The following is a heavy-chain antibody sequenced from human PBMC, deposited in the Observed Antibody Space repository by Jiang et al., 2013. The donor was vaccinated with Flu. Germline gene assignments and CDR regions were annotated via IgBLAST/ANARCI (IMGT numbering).Heavy chain of an antibody. V-gene: IGHV5-51*03. Sequence: GAEVKKPGDSLKISCQGSGYSFKGYWIAWVRQMPGMGLEWMGIVYPGDSDARYSPSFQGQVTISADKSISTAYLQWNSLKASDTAMYYCARSDHMAFRSFDYWGQGTLVTVSS. CDR1: GYSFKGYW. J-gene: IGHJ4*02. D-gene: IGHD2-21*01. CDR3: ARSDHMAFRSFDY. CDR2: VYPGDSDA.